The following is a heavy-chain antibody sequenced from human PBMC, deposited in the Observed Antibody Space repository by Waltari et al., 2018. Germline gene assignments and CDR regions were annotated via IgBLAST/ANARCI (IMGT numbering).Heavy chain of an antibody. J-gene: IGHJ4*02. CDR3: ASTQRLTMVQGVTNPTFIDY. V-gene: IGHV1-69*13. Sequence: QVQLVQSGAEVKKPGSSVKVSCKASGGTFSSYAISWVRQAPGQGLEWMGGIIPIFGTANYAQKFQGRVTITADESTSTAYMELSSLRSEDTAVYYCASTQRLTMVQGVTNPTFIDYWGQGTLVTVSS. CDR2: IIPIFGTA. CDR1: GGTFSSYA. D-gene: IGHD3-10*01.